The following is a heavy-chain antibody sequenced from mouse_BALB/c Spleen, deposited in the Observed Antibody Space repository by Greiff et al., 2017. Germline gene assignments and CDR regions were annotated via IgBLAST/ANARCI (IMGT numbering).Heavy chain of an antibody. CDR1: GYAFTNYL. CDR2: INPGSGGT. D-gene: IGHD2-4*01. Sequence: VKLMESGAELVRPGTSVKVSCKASGYAFTNYLIEWVKQRPGQGLEWIGVINPGSGGTNYNEKFKGKATLTADKSSSTAYMQLSSLTSDDSAVYFCARDDYDGAWFAYWGQGTLVTVSA. V-gene: IGHV1-54*01. CDR3: ARDDYDGAWFAY. J-gene: IGHJ3*01.